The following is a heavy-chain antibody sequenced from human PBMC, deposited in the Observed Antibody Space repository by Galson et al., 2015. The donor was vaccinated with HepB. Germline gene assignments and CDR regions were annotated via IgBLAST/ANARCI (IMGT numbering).Heavy chain of an antibody. V-gene: IGHV3-30*04. CDR2: ISYDGSNK. J-gene: IGHJ4*02. CDR3: ARDSFRKLVLDY. D-gene: IGHD6-13*01. CDR1: GFTFSSYA. Sequence: SLRLSCAASGFTFSSYAMHWVRQAPGKGLEWVAVISYDGSNKYYADSVKGRFTISRDNSKNTLYLQMNSLRAEDTAVYYCARDSFRKLVLDYWGQGTLVTVSS.